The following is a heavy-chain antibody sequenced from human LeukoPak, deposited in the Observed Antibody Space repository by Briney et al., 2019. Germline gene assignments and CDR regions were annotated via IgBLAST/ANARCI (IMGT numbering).Heavy chain of an antibody. CDR1: GFTFSSYG. CDR2: ISNTGGST. Sequence: GGSLRLSCAASGFTFSSYGMHWVRQAPGKGLEWVSAISNTGGSTYYADSVKGRFTISRDKSKNTLSLQMNSLRAEDTAVYYCAQQVGYCSSGSCYFTYWGQGTLVTVSS. J-gene: IGHJ1*01. CDR3: AQQVGYCSSGSCYFTY. V-gene: IGHV3-23*01. D-gene: IGHD2-15*01.